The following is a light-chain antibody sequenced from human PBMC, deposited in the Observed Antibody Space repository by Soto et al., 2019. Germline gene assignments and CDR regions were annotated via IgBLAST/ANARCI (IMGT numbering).Light chain of an antibody. J-gene: IGLJ1*01. CDR2: EVT. CDR3: ISSSNASTLTYL. V-gene: IGLV2-14*01. Sequence: QSALTQPASVSGSPGQSITISCTGTSSDVGGYNYVSWYQQHPGIAPKLLIYEVTNRPSGVSTRFSGSKSGNTASLTISGFRAQDEDDYHCISSSNASTLTYLFGSGTKVTVL. CDR1: SSDVGGYNY.